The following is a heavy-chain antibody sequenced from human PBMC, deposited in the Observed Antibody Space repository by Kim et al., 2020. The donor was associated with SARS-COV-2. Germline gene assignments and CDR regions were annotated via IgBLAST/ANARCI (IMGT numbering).Heavy chain of an antibody. CDR3: ARDLDGYNSYYFDY. D-gene: IGHD5-12*01. Sequence: DSVKGRFTISRNNAKTSLYLQMNSRRAEDTAVYYCARDLDGYNSYYFDYWGQGTLVTVSS. V-gene: IGHV3-21*01. J-gene: IGHJ4*02.